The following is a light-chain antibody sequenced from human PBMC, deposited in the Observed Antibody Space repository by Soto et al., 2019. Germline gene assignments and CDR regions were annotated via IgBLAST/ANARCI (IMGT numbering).Light chain of an antibody. CDR2: EAS. CDR1: QDIKNY. V-gene: IGKV1-33*01. Sequence: DMQMTQSPSSLSASVGGRVTITCEASQDIKNYLNWYQQKPGKAPKLLIYEASNLETGVPSRFSGSGSGRSFTFTISSLQPEDIATYYCQQCDDFITFGGGTRIEIK. J-gene: IGKJ4*01. CDR3: QQCDDFIT.